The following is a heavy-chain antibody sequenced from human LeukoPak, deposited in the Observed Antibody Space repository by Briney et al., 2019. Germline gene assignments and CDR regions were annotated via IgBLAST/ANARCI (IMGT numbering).Heavy chain of an antibody. J-gene: IGHJ5*02. D-gene: IGHD3-16*01. CDR3: ARRGIWDLQIGNWFDP. CDR2: IYSSGNS. V-gene: IGHV4-39*01. CDR1: GDSITTNSYW. Sequence: SETLSLTCRLSGDSITTNSYWWGWIRQSPGKGLEGSGSIYSSGNSYYNPSIKSQATISPATSKNQYSLRLTSVTAADTAVYYCARRGIWDLQIGNWFDPWGQGILVTVSS.